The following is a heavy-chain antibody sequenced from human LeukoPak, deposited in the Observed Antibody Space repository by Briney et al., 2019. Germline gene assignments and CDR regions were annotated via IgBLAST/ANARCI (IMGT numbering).Heavy chain of an antibody. J-gene: IGHJ4*02. Sequence: GASVTVSCKASGYTFTGHYMHWVRQAPGQGLEWMGRINPNSGGTNYAQKFQGRVTMTRDTSISTAYMELSRLRSDDTAVYYCAREMATITQTNIILLFDYWGQGTLATVSS. V-gene: IGHV1-2*06. CDR3: AREMATITQTNIILLFDY. D-gene: IGHD5-24*01. CDR2: INPNSGGT. CDR1: GYTFTGHY.